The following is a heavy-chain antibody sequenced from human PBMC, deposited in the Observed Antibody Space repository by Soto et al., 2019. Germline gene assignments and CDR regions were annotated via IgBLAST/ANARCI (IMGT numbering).Heavy chain of an antibody. CDR1: GFSLSTSGMR. D-gene: IGHD6-13*01. Sequence: VSGPTLVNPTKTLTLTCTFSGFSLSTSGMRVSWIRQPPGKALKWLAHIEWDDDKFYSTPLKTRLTISKDTSKNQVVLTMTNMEPVDTATYYCARSGDIAAAGTPYFDYWGQGTLVTVSS. CDR2: IEWDDDK. CDR3: ARSGDIAAAGTPYFDY. J-gene: IGHJ4*02. V-gene: IGHV2-70*04.